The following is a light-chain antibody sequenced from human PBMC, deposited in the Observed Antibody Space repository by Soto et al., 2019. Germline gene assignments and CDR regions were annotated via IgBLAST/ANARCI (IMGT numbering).Light chain of an antibody. J-gene: IGLJ2*01. CDR2: EGS. Sequence: QSALTQPASVSGSPGQSITISCTGTSSDVGSYNFVSWYQQHPGKAPKFMIYEGSKRPSGVSNRFSGSKSGNTASLTISGLQAEDEADYYCCSYAGSSTLIFGGGTKLTVL. CDR3: CSYAGSSTLI. V-gene: IGLV2-23*01. CDR1: SSDVGSYNF.